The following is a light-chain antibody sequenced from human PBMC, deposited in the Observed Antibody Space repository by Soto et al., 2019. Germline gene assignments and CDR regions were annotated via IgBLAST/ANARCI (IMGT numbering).Light chain of an antibody. V-gene: IGKV3-15*01. CDR1: QSVSRN. CDR2: GAS. J-gene: IGKJ1*01. Sequence: IVLTKSPATLSLSAGGRATLSCMASQSVSRNLAWSQQKPGSAPRLPIYGASTRATGTPASFSGSGSGTEFTLPISSLQSEDFAVYYCQQYNNWPRTFGQGTKVDIK. CDR3: QQYNNWPRT.